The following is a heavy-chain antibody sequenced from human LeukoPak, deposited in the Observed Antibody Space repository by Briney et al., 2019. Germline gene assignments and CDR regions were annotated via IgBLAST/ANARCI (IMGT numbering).Heavy chain of an antibody. J-gene: IGHJ6*02. CDR1: GFTFSSYE. D-gene: IGHD6-6*01. CDR3: AKDWEYSSSNGMDV. CDR2: ISGSDTTT. Sequence: PGGSLRLSCAASGFTFSSYEMNWVRQAPGKGLEWVSAISGSDTTTYADSVKGRFTISRDSSKNTLYLQMNSLRAEDTAVYYCAKDWEYSSSNGMDVWGQGTTVTVSS. V-gene: IGHV3-23*01.